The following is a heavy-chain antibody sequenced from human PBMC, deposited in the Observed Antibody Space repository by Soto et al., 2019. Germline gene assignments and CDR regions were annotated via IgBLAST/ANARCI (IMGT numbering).Heavy chain of an antibody. CDR1: GFTFSSYE. CDR3: ASTGLRLGNAFDI. D-gene: IGHD3-16*01. Sequence: GGSLRLSCAASGFTFSSYEMNWVRQAPGKGLEWVSYISSSGSTIYYADSVKGRFTISRDNAKNSLYLQMNSLRAEDTAVYYCASTGLRLGNAFDIWGQGTMVTVSS. CDR2: ISSSGSTI. J-gene: IGHJ3*02. V-gene: IGHV3-48*03.